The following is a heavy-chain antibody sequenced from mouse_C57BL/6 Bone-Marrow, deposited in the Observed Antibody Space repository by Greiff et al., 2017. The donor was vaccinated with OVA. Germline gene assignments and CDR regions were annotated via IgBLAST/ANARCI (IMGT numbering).Heavy chain of an antibody. CDR2: IYPSDSET. J-gene: IGHJ3*01. Sequence: VQLQQPGAELVRPGSSVKLSCKASGYTFTSYWMDWVKQRPGQGLEWIGNIYPSDSETHYNQKFKDKATLTVDKSSSTAYMQLSSLTSEDSAVYYCAREDSSVFAYWGQGTLVTVSA. CDR3: AREDSSVFAY. D-gene: IGHD3-2*02. V-gene: IGHV1-61*01. CDR1: GYTFTSYW.